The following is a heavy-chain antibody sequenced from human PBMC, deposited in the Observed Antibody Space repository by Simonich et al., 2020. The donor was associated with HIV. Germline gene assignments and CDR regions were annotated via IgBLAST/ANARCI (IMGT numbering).Heavy chain of an antibody. CDR2: IYHRGST. V-gene: IGHV4-38-2*01. J-gene: IGHJ4*02. Sequence: QVQLQESGPGLVKPAETLSLTCAVSGYSISSGYYWGWIRQPPGKGLEWIGSIYHRGSTYYNPSLKSRVTMSVDTSKNQFSLKLSSLTAADTAVYYRASPTYPGIASDGSDYWGQGTLVTVSS. CDR3: ASPTYPGIASDGSDY. D-gene: IGHD6-25*01. CDR1: GYSISSGYY.